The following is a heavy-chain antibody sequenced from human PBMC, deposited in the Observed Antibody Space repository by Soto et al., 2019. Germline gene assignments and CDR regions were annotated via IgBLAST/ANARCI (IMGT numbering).Heavy chain of an antibody. CDR1: GFTFSSYS. CDR3: ARDGIQLSQAP. D-gene: IGHD5-18*01. Sequence: PGRSLRLSCAASGFTFSSYSMDWVRQAPGQGLEWISYITTSSHTIYYADSVRGRFTISRDNAKNSLFLQMNSLRDEDTAGYYCARDGIQLSQAPWGKGSMGILSS. CDR2: ITTSSHTI. V-gene: IGHV3-48*02. J-gene: IGHJ6*03.